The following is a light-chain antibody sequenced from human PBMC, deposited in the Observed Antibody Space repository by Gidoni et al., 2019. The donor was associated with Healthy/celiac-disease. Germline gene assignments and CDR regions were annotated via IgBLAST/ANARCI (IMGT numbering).Light chain of an antibody. CDR3: QQYNKWPPLT. J-gene: IGKJ4*01. Sequence: IVMTQSPATLSVSPGGRATLSCRASQSVSSNLAWYQQKPGQAPRLLIYGASTRATGIPARFSGSGSGADFTLTISSLQSEDSAVYYCQQYNKWPPLTFGGXTKVEIK. CDR1: QSVSSN. CDR2: GAS. V-gene: IGKV3-15*01.